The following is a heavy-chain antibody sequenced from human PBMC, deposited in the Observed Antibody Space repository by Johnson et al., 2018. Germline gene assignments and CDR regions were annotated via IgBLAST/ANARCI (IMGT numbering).Heavy chain of an antibody. CDR1: GFTFSSYW. CDR3: ASDLGYCTGYSCY. D-gene: IGHD2-8*02. J-gene: IGHJ4*02. Sequence: VQLQESGGGLVQPGESLRLSCAASGFTFSSYWMTWVRQAPGAGLVFVSRINPDGSSTEYPDSVKGRFTISRDNAKNILYMQMSSLKTEDTAVYYCASDLGYCTGYSCYWGQGTLVTVSS. V-gene: IGHV3-74*01. CDR2: INPDGSST.